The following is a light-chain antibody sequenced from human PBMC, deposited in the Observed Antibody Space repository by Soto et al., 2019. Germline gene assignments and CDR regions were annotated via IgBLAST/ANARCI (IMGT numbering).Light chain of an antibody. CDR1: QGISSA. Sequence: AIQLTPSPSSLSASVGDRVTITCRASQGISSALAWYQQKPGQAPKLLIYDASSLESGVPSRFSGSVSGTDFTLTISSLQPEYFATYYCQQFNSYPLTFGPGTKVDIK. V-gene: IGKV1-13*02. CDR3: QQFNSYPLT. J-gene: IGKJ3*01. CDR2: DAS.